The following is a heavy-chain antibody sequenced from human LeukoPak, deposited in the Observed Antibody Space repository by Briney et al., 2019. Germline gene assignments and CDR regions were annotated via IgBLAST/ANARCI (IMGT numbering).Heavy chain of an antibody. CDR2: IYYSGST. V-gene: IGHV4-39*01. D-gene: IGHD5-18*01. J-gene: IGHJ4*02. Sequence: SSETLSLTCTVSGGSISSSSYYWGWIRQPPGKGLEWIGSIYYSGSTYYNPSLKSRVTISVDTSKNQFSLKLSSVTAADTAVYYCARHGGGYSYVDFDYWGQGTLVTVPS. CDR1: GGSISSSSYY. CDR3: ARHGGGYSYVDFDY.